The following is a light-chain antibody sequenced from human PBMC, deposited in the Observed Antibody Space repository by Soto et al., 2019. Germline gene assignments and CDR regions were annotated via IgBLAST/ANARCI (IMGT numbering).Light chain of an antibody. V-gene: IGLV6-57*04. CDR2: EDN. CDR1: GGSIASNY. J-gene: IGLJ2*01. Sequence: NFLLTQPHSVSESPGKTVTISCTRSGGSIASNYVQWYQQRPGSAPTTVIYEDNQRPSGVPDRFSGSIDSSSNSASLTISGLKTEDEADYYCQSYDSSIVVFGGGTKLTVL. CDR3: QSYDSSIVV.